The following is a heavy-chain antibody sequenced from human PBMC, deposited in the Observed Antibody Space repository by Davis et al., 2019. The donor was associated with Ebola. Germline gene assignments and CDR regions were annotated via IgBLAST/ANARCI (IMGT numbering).Heavy chain of an antibody. CDR1: GYSFTTYW. Sequence: GESLKISCKGSGYSFTTYWIAWVRQTPAKGLEWMGIIYPADSDTRYSPSFQGQVTISADKSISTAYLQWTSLKASDTAMYYCARHPGTAVAGFGRVDYWGQGTLVTVPS. CDR3: ARHPGTAVAGFGRVDY. V-gene: IGHV5-51*01. J-gene: IGHJ4*02. CDR2: IYPADSDT. D-gene: IGHD6-19*01.